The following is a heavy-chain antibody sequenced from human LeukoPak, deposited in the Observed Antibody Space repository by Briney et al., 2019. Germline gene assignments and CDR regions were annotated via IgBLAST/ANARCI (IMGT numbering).Heavy chain of an antibody. CDR3: ARDRVRSYYFDY. CDR2: IKQDGSEK. Sequence: GGSLRLSCAASGFTFNTYAMSWVRQAPGKGLEWVANIKQDGSEKYYVDSVKGRFTISRDNAKNSLYLQMNSLRAEDTAVYYCARDRVRSYYFDYWGQGTLVTVSS. CDR1: GFTFNTYA. J-gene: IGHJ4*02. V-gene: IGHV3-7*01. D-gene: IGHD6-6*01.